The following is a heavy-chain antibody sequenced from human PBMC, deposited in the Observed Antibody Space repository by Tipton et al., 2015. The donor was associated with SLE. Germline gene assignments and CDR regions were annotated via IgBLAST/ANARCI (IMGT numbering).Heavy chain of an antibody. D-gene: IGHD6-19*01. Sequence: SLRLSCSTSGFTFSNYRMIWVRQTPGKGLEWVSSISSSSIYVHYADSVKGRFTVSRDNAKNSLSLQMNSLRAEDTAVYYCARGAGAFFYYYMDVWGKGTTVTVSS. CDR3: ARGAGAFFYYYMDV. CDR2: ISSSSIYV. CDR1: GFTFSNYR. J-gene: IGHJ6*03. V-gene: IGHV3-21*01.